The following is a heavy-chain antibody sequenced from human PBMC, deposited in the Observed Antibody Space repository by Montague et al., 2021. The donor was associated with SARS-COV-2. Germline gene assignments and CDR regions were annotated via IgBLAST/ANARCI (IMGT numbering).Heavy chain of an antibody. D-gene: IGHD2-21*02. CDR2: IYDSGSA. CDR1: GGSISGYY. Sequence: SETLSLTCTVSGGSISGYYWSWLRQSAGKGLEWIGYIYDSGSANYNPSLKSRSTISVDTSNNQFSLRLSSVTAADTAVYYCARAYCGGDCHVGPWGQGILVTVSS. CDR3: ARAYCGGDCHVGP. J-gene: IGHJ5*02. V-gene: IGHV4-59*01.